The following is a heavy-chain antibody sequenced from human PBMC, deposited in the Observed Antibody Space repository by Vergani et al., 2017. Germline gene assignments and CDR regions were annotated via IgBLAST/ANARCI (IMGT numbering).Heavy chain of an antibody. Sequence: QVQLQESGPGLVKPSETLSLTCTVSGGSISSYYWRWIRQPPGKGLEWIGYIYYSGSTNYNPSLKSRVTISVDTSKNQFSLKLSSVTAADTAVYYCARERGEYSSSWYGLDYYYGMDVWGQGTTVTVSS. CDR2: IYYSGST. CDR3: ARERGEYSSSWYGLDYYYGMDV. D-gene: IGHD6-13*01. V-gene: IGHV4-59*01. J-gene: IGHJ6*02. CDR1: GGSISSYY.